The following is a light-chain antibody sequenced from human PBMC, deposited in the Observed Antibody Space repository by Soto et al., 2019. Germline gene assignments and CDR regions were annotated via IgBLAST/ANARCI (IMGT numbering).Light chain of an antibody. V-gene: IGLV3-21*02. CDR2: DDS. Sequence: SYELTQPPSVSVAPGQTTKITCGEDNIGSKSVHWYQQMPGQAPVLVVYDDSDRPSGIPERFSGSNSGNTATLTISRVEAGDEADYYCAAWDDSLNGWVFGGGTKLTVL. J-gene: IGLJ3*02. CDR1: NIGSKS. CDR3: AAWDDSLNGWV.